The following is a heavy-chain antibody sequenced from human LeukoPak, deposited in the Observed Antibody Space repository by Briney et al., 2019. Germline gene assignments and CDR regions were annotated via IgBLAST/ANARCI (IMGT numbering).Heavy chain of an antibody. CDR3: ATDSFGIFDY. D-gene: IGHD3-10*01. V-gene: IGHV3-7*03. CDR2: IKEDGSEK. J-gene: IGHJ4*02. CDR1: GFAFSSCW. Sequence: GGSLRLSCAASGFAFSSCWMNWVRQAPGKGLEWVAKIKEDGSEKYYVDSVKGRFTISRDNAENSLYLQMSSLRAEDTAVYYCATDSFGIFDYWGQGTLVTVSS.